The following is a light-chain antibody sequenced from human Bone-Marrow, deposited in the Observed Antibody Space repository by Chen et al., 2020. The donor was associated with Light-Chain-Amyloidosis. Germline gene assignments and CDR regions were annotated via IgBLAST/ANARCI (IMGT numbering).Light chain of an antibody. CDR3: SSYTITNTLV. CDR1: SSDVGGDNH. Sequence: QSALTQPASVSGSPGQSITISCTGTSSDVGGDNHVSWYQQHPDKAPKLMIYEVTNRPSWVPDRFSGSKSDNTASLTISGLQTEDEADNVCSSYTITNTLVFGSGTRVTGL. J-gene: IGLJ1*01. CDR2: EVT. V-gene: IGLV2-14*01.